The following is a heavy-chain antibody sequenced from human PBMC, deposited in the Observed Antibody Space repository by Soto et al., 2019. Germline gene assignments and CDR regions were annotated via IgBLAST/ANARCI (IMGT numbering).Heavy chain of an antibody. CDR1: GFTFSAYA. V-gene: IGHV3-23*01. J-gene: IGHJ4*02. Sequence: EVQLLESGGGVVQPGGSLRLSCAASGFTFSAYAMTWVRQAPGKGLEWVSVISGSAGATYYADSVKGRFTISRDNSKITLYLQMNSLRAEDTAVYYCARQDYSTTWYLNYWGQGTLVTVSS. D-gene: IGHD6-13*01. CDR3: ARQDYSTTWYLNY. CDR2: ISGSAGAT.